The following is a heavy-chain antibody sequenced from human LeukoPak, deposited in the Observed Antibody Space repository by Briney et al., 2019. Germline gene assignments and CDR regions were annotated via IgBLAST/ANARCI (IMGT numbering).Heavy chain of an antibody. Sequence: SVKVSCKASGGTFSSYAINWVRQAPGQGLEWMGRIIPILGIANYAQKFQGRVTITADKSTSTAYMELSSLRSEDTAVYYCARDVEMATIDYFDYWGQGTLVTVSS. V-gene: IGHV1-69*04. CDR1: GGTFSSYA. CDR2: IIPILGIA. CDR3: ARDVEMATIDYFDY. J-gene: IGHJ4*02. D-gene: IGHD5-24*01.